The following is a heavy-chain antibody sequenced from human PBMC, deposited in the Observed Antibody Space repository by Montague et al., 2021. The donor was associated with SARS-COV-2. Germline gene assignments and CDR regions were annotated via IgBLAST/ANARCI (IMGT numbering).Heavy chain of an antibody. Sequence: SETLSLTCAVSDGSISSPNWWNWVRQPPGKGLVWIGEIYYAGNTNYNPSLKSRVTIFIDKSKNHFSLQLRSVTAADTAVYYCARGGTYPYGIDVWGQGTTVAVSS. V-gene: IGHV4-4*02. J-gene: IGHJ6*02. CDR1: DGSISSPNW. D-gene: IGHD3-16*01. CDR2: IYYAGNT. CDR3: ARGGTYPYGIDV.